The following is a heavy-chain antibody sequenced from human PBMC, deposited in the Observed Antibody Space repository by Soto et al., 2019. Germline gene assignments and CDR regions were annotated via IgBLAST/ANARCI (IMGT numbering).Heavy chain of an antibody. CDR2: ISAYNGNT. CDR3: ARAAYSSSGSEDYDYGMDV. J-gene: IGHJ6*02. V-gene: IGHV1-18*01. CDR1: GYNLLSYG. D-gene: IGHD6-13*01. Sequence: GSSVKVSSKASGYNLLSYGISWVRQAPGQGLEWMGWISAYNGNTTYAQKLPGRVTMTTDKSTSTAYMELRSLRSDDTAGYYCARAAYSSSGSEDYDYGMDVWGQGTTVTVSS.